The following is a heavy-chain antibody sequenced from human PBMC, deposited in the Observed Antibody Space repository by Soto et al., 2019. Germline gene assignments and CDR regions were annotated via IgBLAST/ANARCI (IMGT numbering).Heavy chain of an antibody. D-gene: IGHD2-21*02. V-gene: IGHV4-31*03. J-gene: IGHJ5*02. CDR1: GGSISSGGYY. Sequence: QVQLQESGPGLVKPSQTLSLTCTVSGGSISSGGYYWSWIRQHPGKGLEWIGYIYYSGSPYYNPSLKSRIHISVDTSKIQISLKMSSVTAADTAVYYCARSSPVVTAPWGQGTLVTVSP. CDR2: IYYSGSP. CDR3: ARSSPVVTAP.